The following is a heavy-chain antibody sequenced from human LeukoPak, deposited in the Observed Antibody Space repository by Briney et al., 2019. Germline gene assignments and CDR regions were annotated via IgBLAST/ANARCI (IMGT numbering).Heavy chain of an antibody. CDR1: GGPISSSSYY. Sequence: KPSETLSLTCTVSGGPISSSSYYWGWIRQPPGKGLDCIGSIYYSGSTYDNPSLDSRGTISVDTSKNQFSLRLSYVTDADTAVYYCARDQPYYDFWSGYYRSRWFDPWGEGTLVTVSS. J-gene: IGHJ5*02. CDR2: IYYSGST. D-gene: IGHD3-3*01. V-gene: IGHV4-39*07. CDR3: ARDQPYYDFWSGYYRSRWFDP.